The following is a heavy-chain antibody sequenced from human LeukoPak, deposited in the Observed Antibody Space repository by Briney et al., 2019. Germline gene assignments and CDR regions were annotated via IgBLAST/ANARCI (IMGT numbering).Heavy chain of an antibody. CDR1: GGPFSSHF. D-gene: IGHD3-10*01. CDR2: IHNSGTT. V-gene: IGHV4-34*01. J-gene: IGHJ4*02. Sequence: SETLSLTCAVSGGPFSSHFWSWIRQSSGKGLEWIGEIHNSGTTNYNPSLNSRVTISEDTSKNQFYLNLSSVTAADTAVYYCARRYYYNLGSFPFDFWGQGTLVTVSS. CDR3: ARRYYYNLGSFPFDF.